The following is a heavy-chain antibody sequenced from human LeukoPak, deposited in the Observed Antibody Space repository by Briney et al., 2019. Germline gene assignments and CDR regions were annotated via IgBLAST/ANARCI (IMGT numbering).Heavy chain of an antibody. CDR1: GYRFSDYW. J-gene: IGHJ4*02. CDR3: ARRGGRIPSPLFDY. CDR2: IYPDDSNT. V-gene: IGHV5-51*01. Sequence: GESLQIPCKGSGYRFSDYWIGWVRQVPGRGLEWMGIIYPDDSNTRYSPSFQGQVTLSTDKSTNTAYLQWSSLEASDSAVYYCARRGGRIPSPLFDYWGQGTQVTVSS. D-gene: IGHD1-26*01.